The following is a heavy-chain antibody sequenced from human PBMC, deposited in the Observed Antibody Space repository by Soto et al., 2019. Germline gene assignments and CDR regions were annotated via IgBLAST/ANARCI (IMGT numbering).Heavy chain of an antibody. Sequence: ASVKVSCKASGYTFTSYDINWVRQATGQGLEWMGWMNPNSGNTGYAQKFQGRATMTRNTSISTAYMELSSLRSEDTAVYYCARGRGHDYGDYGRDYWGQGTLVTVSS. CDR1: GYTFTSYD. J-gene: IGHJ4*02. CDR3: ARGRGHDYGDYGRDY. D-gene: IGHD4-17*01. CDR2: MNPNSGNT. V-gene: IGHV1-8*01.